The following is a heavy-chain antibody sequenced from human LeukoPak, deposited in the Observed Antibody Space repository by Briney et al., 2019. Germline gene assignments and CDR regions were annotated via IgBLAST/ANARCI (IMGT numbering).Heavy chain of an antibody. V-gene: IGHV4-34*01. CDR2: INHSGST. CDR1: GGSFSGYY. Sequence: PSETLSLTCAVYGGSFSGYYWSWIRQPPGKGLEWIGEINHSGSTNYNPSLKSRVTISVDTSKNQFSLKLSYVTAADTAVYYCAGSTGPFDYWGQGTLVTVSS. D-gene: IGHD2-2*01. CDR3: AGSTGPFDY. J-gene: IGHJ4*02.